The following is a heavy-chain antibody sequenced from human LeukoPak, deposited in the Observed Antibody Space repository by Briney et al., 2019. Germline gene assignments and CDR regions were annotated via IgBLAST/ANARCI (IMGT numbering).Heavy chain of an antibody. CDR1: GFSFTGYY. J-gene: IGHJ3*01. V-gene: IGHV1-2*02. CDR2: MYFNSGAT. Sequence: ASVSVSCTASGFSFTGYYVQWLRQAPGQGLEWVGWMYFNSGATRYAPKFQDRVTMTRDTSISTAYMELSSLRADDTAMYFCAREGPSGQDWYAFDVWGQETMVTVSS. CDR3: AREGPSGQDWYAFDV. D-gene: IGHD5-12*01.